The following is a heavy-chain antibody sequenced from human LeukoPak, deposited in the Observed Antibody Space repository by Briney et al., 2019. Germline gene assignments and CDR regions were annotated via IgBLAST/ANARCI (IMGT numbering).Heavy chain of an antibody. Sequence: PGGSLRLSCAASGFTFSSYSMNWVRQAPGKGLEWVSSISSSSSYIYYADSVKGRFTISRDNAKNSLYLQMNSLRAEDTAVYYCARDRPYPYYDILTGYSSYGMDVWDQGTTVTVSS. CDR3: ARDRPYPYYDILTGYSSYGMDV. CDR2: ISSSSSYI. J-gene: IGHJ6*02. CDR1: GFTFSSYS. D-gene: IGHD3-9*01. V-gene: IGHV3-21*01.